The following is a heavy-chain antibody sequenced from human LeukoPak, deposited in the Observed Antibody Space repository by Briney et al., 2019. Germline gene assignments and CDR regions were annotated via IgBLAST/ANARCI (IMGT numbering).Heavy chain of an antibody. D-gene: IGHD1-26*01. CDR1: GYTFTDYG. V-gene: IGHV1-18*01. Sequence: RGASVKVSCKASGYTFTDYGISWVRQAPGQGLEWMGWISTYNGDTNFAQKFQGRVTMTTDTSTNTAYMELRSLTSDDTAVYYCARGSYYDYWGQGTLVTVSS. CDR3: ARGSYYDY. J-gene: IGHJ4*02. CDR2: ISTYNGDT.